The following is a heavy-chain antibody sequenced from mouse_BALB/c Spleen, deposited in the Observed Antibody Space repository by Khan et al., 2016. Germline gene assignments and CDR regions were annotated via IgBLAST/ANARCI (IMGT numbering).Heavy chain of an antibody. J-gene: IGHJ3*01. Sequence: QIQLVQSGPELKKPGETVRISCKASGYTFTNYGMNWVKQAPGKGLKWMGWINTYTGEPTYADDFKGRFAFSLETSASTAYLQINNLKNEDTATXFAARPDYGSSRGCAYWGQGTLVTVSA. CDR2: INTYTGEP. CDR3: ARPDYGSSRGCAY. V-gene: IGHV9-3-1*01. D-gene: IGHD1-1*01. CDR1: GYTFTNYG.